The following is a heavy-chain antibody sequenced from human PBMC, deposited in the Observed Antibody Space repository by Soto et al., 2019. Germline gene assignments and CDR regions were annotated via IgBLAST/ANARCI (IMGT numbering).Heavy chain of an antibody. CDR2: IYYSGST. J-gene: IGHJ4*02. CDR3: AREAGSGSYQPSIDY. V-gene: IGHV4-61*01. CDR1: GGSVSSGSYY. Sequence: SETLSLTCTVSGGSVSSGSYYWSWIRQPPGKGLEWIGYIYYSGSTNYNPSLKSRVTISVDTSKNQFSLKLSSVTAADTAVYYCAREAGSGSYQPSIDYWGQGTLVTVSS. D-gene: IGHD1-26*01.